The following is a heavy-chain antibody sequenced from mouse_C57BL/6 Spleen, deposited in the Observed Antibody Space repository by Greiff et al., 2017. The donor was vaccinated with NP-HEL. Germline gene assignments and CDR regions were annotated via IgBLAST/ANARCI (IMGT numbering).Heavy chain of an antibody. CDR3: TRGNWDYAMDY. CDR2: ISSGGDYI. D-gene: IGHD4-1*01. Sequence: EVHLVESGEGLVKPGGSLKLSCAASGFTFSSYAMSWVRQTPEKRLEWVAYISSGGDYIYYADTVKGRFTISRDNARNTLYLQMSSLKSEDTAMYYCTRGNWDYAMDYWGQGTSVTVSS. J-gene: IGHJ4*01. CDR1: GFTFSSYA. V-gene: IGHV5-9-1*02.